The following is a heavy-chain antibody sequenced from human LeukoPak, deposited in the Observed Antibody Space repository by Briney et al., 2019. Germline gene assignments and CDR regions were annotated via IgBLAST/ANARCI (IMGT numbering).Heavy chain of an antibody. CDR1: GFTFSSYW. Sequence: GGSLRLSCAASGFTFSSYWMSWVRQAPGKGLEWVANIKQDGSEKYYVDSVKGRFTISRDNAKNSLYLQMNSLRAEDTAVYYCARRGYSHGLYHFYYWGQGTLVTVSS. J-gene: IGHJ4*01. D-gene: IGHD5-18*01. V-gene: IGHV3-7*04. CDR3: ARRGYSHGLYHFYY. CDR2: IKQDGSEK.